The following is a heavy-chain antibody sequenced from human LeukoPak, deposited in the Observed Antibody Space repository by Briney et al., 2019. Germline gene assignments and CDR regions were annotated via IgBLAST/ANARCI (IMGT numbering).Heavy chain of an antibody. V-gene: IGHV4-59*01. D-gene: IGHD2-15*01. Sequence: PSETLSLTCTVSGGSSSSYYWSWIRQPPGKGLEWLGYIYYSGSTNYNPSLKSRVTISVDTSKNQFSLKLSSVTAADTAAYYCARDGGYCSGGSCQPFDYWGQGTLVTVSS. CDR3: ARDGGYCSGGSCQPFDY. CDR2: IYYSGST. J-gene: IGHJ4*02. CDR1: GGSSSSYY.